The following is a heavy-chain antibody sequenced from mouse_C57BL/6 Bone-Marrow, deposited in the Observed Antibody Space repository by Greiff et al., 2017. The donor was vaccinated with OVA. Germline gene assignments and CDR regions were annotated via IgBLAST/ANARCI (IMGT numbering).Heavy chain of an antibody. CDR2: ISNGGGST. Sequence: EVNLVESGGGLVQPGGSLKLSCAASGFTFSDYYMYWVRQTPEKRLEWVAYISNGGGSTYYPDTVKGRFTISRDNAKNTLYLQMSRLKSEDTAMYYCARRRGTMVKGHWYFDVWGTGTTVTVSS. J-gene: IGHJ1*03. CDR3: ARRRGTMVKGHWYFDV. D-gene: IGHD2-2*01. CDR1: GFTFSDYY. V-gene: IGHV5-12*01.